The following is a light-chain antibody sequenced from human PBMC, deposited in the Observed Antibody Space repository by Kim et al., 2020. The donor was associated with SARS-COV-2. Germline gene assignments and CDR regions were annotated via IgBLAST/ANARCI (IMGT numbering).Light chain of an antibody. CDR2: GAS. CDR3: QQYNNWPAWT. V-gene: IGKV3-15*01. CDR1: QSVSSN. Sequence: EIVMTQSPATLSVSPWERATLSCRASQSVSSNLPWYQQKPGQAPRLLIYGASTRATGIPARFSGSGSGTEFTLTISSLQSEDFAVYYCQQYNNWPAWTFGQGTKVDIK. J-gene: IGKJ1*01.